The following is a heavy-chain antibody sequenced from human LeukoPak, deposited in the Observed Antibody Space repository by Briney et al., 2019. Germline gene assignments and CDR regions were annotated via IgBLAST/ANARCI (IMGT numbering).Heavy chain of an antibody. CDR2: INPNSGGT. J-gene: IGHJ4*02. V-gene: IGHV1-2*02. CDR1: GYTFTGYY. CDR3: ARGGYDFWSGSHPYYFDY. D-gene: IGHD3-3*01. Sequence: ASVKVSCKACGYTFTGYYMHWVRQAPGQGLEWMGWINPNSGGTNYAQKFQGRVTMTRDTSISTAYMELSRLRSDDTAVYYCARGGYDFWSGSHPYYFDYWGQGTLVAVTS.